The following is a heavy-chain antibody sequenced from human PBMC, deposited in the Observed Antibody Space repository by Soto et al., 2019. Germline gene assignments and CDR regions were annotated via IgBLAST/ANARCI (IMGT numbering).Heavy chain of an antibody. V-gene: IGHV1-46*01. J-gene: IGHJ4*02. CDR2: IDPSGGST. Sequence: QVHLVQSGVEVKKPGASVKVSCKASGYTFTSYHVHWVRQTPGQGLEWMGMIDPSGGSTNYAQKFQGRVTMTRDTSTSTVHMDLSSLRSEDTALYYCARASSRRYYLDYWGQGILVTVSS. D-gene: IGHD6-6*01. CDR3: ARASSRRYYLDY. CDR1: GYTFTSYH.